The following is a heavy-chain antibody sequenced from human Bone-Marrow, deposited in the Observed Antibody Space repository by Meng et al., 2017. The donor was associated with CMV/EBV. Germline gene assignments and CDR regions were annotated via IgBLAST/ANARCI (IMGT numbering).Heavy chain of an antibody. J-gene: IGHJ3*02. V-gene: IGHV4-34*01. CDR3: ARGLGGVPMVYARRGPWSYAFDI. CDR1: GGSFSGYY. D-gene: IGHD2-8*01. Sequence: SETLSLTCAVYGGSFSGYYWSWIRQPPGKGLEWIGEINHSGSTNYNPSLKSRVTISVDTSKNQFSLKLSSVTAADTAVYYCARGLGGVPMVYARRGPWSYAFDIWGQGTMVTVSS. CDR2: INHSGST.